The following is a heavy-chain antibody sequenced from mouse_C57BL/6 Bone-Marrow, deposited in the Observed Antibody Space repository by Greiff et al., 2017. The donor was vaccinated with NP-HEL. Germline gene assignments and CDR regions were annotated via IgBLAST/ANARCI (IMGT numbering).Heavy chain of an antibody. J-gene: IGHJ3*01. CDR2: ISSGSSTI. V-gene: IGHV5-17*01. CDR3: ARSIYYDYDWFAY. D-gene: IGHD2-4*01. CDR1: GFTFSDYG. Sequence: EVQGVESGGGLVKPGGSLKLSCAASGFTFSDYGMHWVRQAPEKGLEWVAYISSGSSTIYYADTVKGPFTISRDNAKNTLFLQMTSLRSEDTAMYYCARSIYYDYDWFAYWGQGTLVTVSA.